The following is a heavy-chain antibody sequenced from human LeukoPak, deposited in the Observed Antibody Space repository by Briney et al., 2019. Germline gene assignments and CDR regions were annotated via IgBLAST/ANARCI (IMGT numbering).Heavy chain of an antibody. CDR2: ISVSGGNT. V-gene: IGHV3-23*01. Sequence: PGGSLRLSCVASGFTFSSSAMSWVRQAPGKGLEWVSSISVSGGNTYYADSVKGRFTTSRDNSKNTLYLQMNSLRVEDTAVYYCAKAPTTVGGEAYWGQGTLVTVSS. J-gene: IGHJ4*02. D-gene: IGHD4-17*01. CDR1: GFTFSSSA. CDR3: AKAPTTVGGEAY.